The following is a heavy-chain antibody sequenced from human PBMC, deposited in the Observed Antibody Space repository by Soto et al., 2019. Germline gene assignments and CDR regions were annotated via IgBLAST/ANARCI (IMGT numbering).Heavy chain of an antibody. Sequence: GASVKVSCKASGGTFSSYAISWVRQAPGQGLEWMGGIIPIFGTANYAQKFQGRVTITADKSTSTAYMELSSLRSEDTAVYYCLIDCSGGSCYSGYFQHWGQGTLVTVSS. V-gene: IGHV1-69*06. CDR3: LIDCSGGSCYSGYFQH. J-gene: IGHJ1*01. CDR1: GGTFSSYA. CDR2: IIPIFGTA. D-gene: IGHD2-15*01.